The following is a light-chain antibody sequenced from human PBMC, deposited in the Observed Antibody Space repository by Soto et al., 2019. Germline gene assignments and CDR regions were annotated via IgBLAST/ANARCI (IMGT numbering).Light chain of an antibody. V-gene: IGKV3-11*01. Sequence: DIVLTQSSATQPLSPVPRHTLPCRASQSVSNFVAWYQQKPGQAPRLLIDDASNRATGIPARFSGSGSGTDCILTISSLEPEDFAVYYCQQRNNWPLTFGGGTKVDIK. CDR2: DAS. CDR3: QQRNNWPLT. CDR1: QSVSNF. J-gene: IGKJ4*01.